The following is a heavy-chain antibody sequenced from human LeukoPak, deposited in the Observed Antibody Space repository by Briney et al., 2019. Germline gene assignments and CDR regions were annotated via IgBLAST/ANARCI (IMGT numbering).Heavy chain of an antibody. CDR3: ARTFPPYCSGGSCYLDY. J-gene: IGHJ4*02. V-gene: IGHV4-4*02. D-gene: IGHD2-15*01. CDR2: IYHSGSA. CDR1: GGSISSSNW. Sequence: SGTLSLTCAVSGGSISSSNWWSWVRQPPGKGLEWIGEIYHSGSANYNPSLKSRVTISVDKSKNQFSLKLSSVTAADTAVYYCARTFPPYCSGGSCYLDYWGQGTLVTVSS.